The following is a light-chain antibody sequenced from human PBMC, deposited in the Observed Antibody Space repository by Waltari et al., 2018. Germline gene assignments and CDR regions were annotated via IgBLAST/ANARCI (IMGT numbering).Light chain of an antibody. CDR3: QQSYSTPWT. CDR1: HSISSY. V-gene: IGKV1-39*01. Sequence: DIQMTQSPASLSASVGDRVTITCRASHSISSYLNWYQQSPGKAPRLLIYAASILQSGVPSRFSGSGSVTDFTLIISSLQPEDFATYYCQQSYSTPWTFGQGTNVEIK. CDR2: AAS. J-gene: IGKJ1*01.